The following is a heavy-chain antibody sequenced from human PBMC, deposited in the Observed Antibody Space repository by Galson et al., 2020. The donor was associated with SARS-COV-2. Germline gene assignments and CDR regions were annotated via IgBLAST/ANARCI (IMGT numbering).Heavy chain of an antibody. Sequence: QLGESLKISCAASGFTVSSNYMSWVRQAPGKGLEWVSVIYSGGSTYYADSVKGRFTISRHNSKNTLYLQMNSLRAEDTAVYYCARDYGELYFYYWGQGTLVTVSS. CDR2: IYSGGST. J-gene: IGHJ4*02. D-gene: IGHD4-17*01. CDR1: GFTVSSNY. V-gene: IGHV3-53*04. CDR3: ARDYGELYFYY.